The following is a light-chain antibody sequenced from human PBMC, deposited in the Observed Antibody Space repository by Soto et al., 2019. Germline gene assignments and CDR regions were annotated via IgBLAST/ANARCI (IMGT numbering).Light chain of an antibody. CDR2: EVS. J-gene: IGLJ2*01. Sequence: QSALTQPASVSGSPGQSITISCTGTSSDVGAYNYVSWYQQHPGKAPKLMIFEVSHRPSGVSNRFSGSKSGNTASLTISGLRAEDDADYYCSSYTSSSTQVFGGGTQLTVL. CDR3: SSYTSSSTQV. CDR1: SSDVGAYNY. V-gene: IGLV2-14*01.